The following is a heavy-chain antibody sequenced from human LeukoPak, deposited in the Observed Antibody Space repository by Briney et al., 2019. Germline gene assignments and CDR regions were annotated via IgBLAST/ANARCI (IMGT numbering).Heavy chain of an antibody. CDR3: ARARGTSSWDTGVFQH. CDR2: INPSGGST. V-gene: IGHV1-46*01. CDR1: GYTFTSYD. J-gene: IGHJ1*01. D-gene: IGHD6-13*01. Sequence: ASVKVSCKASGYTFTSYDMHWVRQAPGQGLEWMGIINPSGGSTSYAQKFQGRVTMTRDTSTSTVYMELSSLRSEDTAVYYCARARGTSSWDTGVFQHWGQGTLVTVSS.